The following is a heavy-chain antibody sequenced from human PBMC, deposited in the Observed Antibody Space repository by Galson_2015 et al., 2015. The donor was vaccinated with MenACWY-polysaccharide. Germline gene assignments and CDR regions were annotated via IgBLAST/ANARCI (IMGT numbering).Heavy chain of an antibody. D-gene: IGHD6-19*01. CDR1: GFTFNIHT. Sequence: SLRLSCAAAGFTFNIHTMHWVRQAPGKGLEWVALISSDGDDKYYADSVKGRFTLSRDNHKNMVFLEMNSLRAEDTAVYYCVRDGGGGNGWYWFDLWGQGTRVTVSS. CDR3: VRDGGGGNGWYWFDL. V-gene: IGHV3-30-3*01. J-gene: IGHJ5*02. CDR2: ISSDGDDK.